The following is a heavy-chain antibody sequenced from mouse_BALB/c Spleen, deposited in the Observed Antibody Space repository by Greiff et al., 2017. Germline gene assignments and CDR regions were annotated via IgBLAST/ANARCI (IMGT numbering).Heavy chain of an antibody. D-gene: IGHD2-3*01. CDR3: ARSGDGYYFYAMDY. CDR1: GYAFTNYL. CDR2: INPGSGGT. V-gene: IGHV1-54*01. Sequence: QVQLQQSGAELVRPGTSVKVSCKASGYAFTNYLIEWVKQRPGQGLEWIGVINPGSGGTNYNEKFKGKATLTADKSSSTAYMQLSSLTSDDSAVYFCARSGDGYYFYAMDYWGQGTSVTVSS. J-gene: IGHJ4*01.